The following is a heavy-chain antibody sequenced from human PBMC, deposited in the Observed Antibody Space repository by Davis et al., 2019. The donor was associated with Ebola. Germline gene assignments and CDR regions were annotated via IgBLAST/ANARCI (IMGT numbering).Heavy chain of an antibody. CDR2: ISGSGGST. J-gene: IGHJ6*02. CDR1: GFTFSSYS. V-gene: IGHV3-23*01. Sequence: GESLKISCAASGFTFSSYSMNWVRQAPGKGLEWVSAISGSGGSTYYADSVKGRFTISRDNSKNTLYLQMNSLRAEDTAVYYCARVGYSYVLYYYYGMDVWGQGTTVTVSS. D-gene: IGHD5-18*01. CDR3: ARVGYSYVLYYYYGMDV.